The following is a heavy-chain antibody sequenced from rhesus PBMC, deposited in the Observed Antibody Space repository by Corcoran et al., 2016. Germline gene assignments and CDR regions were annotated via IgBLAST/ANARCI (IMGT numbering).Heavy chain of an antibody. CDR3: MRGQDRNRFEV. Sequence: QVQLVQSGAEVKKPGASVKLSCKASGYTFTSYSITWVSQAPGQVLDWVGWITQKKGKTSDEKKVQGRVSMNRDTSTSTAYMELGSLRAEDTAVEYCMRGQDRNRFEVWGPGVLVTVSS. D-gene: IGHD2-2*01. J-gene: IGHJ5-1*01. CDR1: GYTFTSYS. V-gene: IGHV1S9*01. CDR2: ITQKKGKT.